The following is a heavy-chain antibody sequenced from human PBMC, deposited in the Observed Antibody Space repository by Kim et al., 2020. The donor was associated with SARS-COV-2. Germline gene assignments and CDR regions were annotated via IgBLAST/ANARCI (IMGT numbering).Heavy chain of an antibody. D-gene: IGHD6-19*01. J-gene: IGHJ4*02. V-gene: IGHV3-23*01. CDR3: AKVGSGKAVAAYYFDY. CDR1: GFTFSSYA. Sequence: GGSLRLSCAASGFTFSSYAMSWVRQAPGKGLEWVSAISGSGGSTYYADSVKGRFTISRDNSKNTLYLQMNSLRAEDTAVYYCAKVGSGKAVAAYYFDYWGQGTLVTVSS. CDR2: ISGSGGST.